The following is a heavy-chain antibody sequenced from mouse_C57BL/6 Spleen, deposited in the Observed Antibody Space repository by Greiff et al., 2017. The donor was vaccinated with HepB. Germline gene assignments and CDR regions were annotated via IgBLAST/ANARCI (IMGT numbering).Heavy chain of an antibody. CDR2: IYPRSGNT. J-gene: IGHJ2*01. D-gene: IGHD1-1*01. CDR3: ARWGITTVVATDY. Sequence: QVHVKQSGAELARPGASVKLSCKASGYTFTSYGISWVKQRTGQGLEWIGEIYPRSGNTYYNEKFKGKATLTADKSSSTAYMELRSLTSEDSAVYFCARWGITTVVATDYWGQGTTLTVSS. CDR1: GYTFTSYG. V-gene: IGHV1-81*01.